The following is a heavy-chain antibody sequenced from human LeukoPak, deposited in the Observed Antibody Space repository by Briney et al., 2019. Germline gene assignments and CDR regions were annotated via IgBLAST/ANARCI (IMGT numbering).Heavy chain of an antibody. CDR3: TRPLPDYYDSSGYPPRSAFDI. CDR1: GFTFSTYG. D-gene: IGHD3-22*01. V-gene: IGHV3-23*01. CDR2: IPSGGGT. J-gene: IGHJ3*02. Sequence: GGSLRLSCAASGFTFSTYGMSWVRQAPGKGLQWVSTIPSGGGTYYADSVKGRFTISRDNSKNTLYLQMNSLKTEDTAVYYCTRPLPDYYDSSGYPPRSAFDIWGQGTMVTVSS.